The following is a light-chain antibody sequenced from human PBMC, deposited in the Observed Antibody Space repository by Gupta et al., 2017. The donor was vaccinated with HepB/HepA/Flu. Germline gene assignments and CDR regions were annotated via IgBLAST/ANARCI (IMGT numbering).Light chain of an antibody. CDR2: GNN. Sequence: QSVLTQPPSVSGAPGQRVTISCTGNSSNIGAGYDVPWYQQLPGTAPRLLIYGNNNRPSGVPDRFSRSKSGTSASLAINGLHDEDEADYYCQSYDSSLSSRVFGGGTKLTVL. J-gene: IGLJ3*02. CDR3: QSYDSSLSSRV. V-gene: IGLV1-40*01. CDR1: SSNIGAGYD.